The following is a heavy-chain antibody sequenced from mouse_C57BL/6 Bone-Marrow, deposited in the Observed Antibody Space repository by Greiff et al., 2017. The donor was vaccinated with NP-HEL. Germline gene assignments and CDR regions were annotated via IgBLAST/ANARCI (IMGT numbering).Heavy chain of an antibody. CDR1: GFSFNTYA. CDR3: VTSFPFAY. Sequence: EVQGVESGGGLVQPKGSLKLSCAASGFSFNTYAMNWVRQAPGTGLEWVARLRSKSNNYATYYADSVKDRFTISRDDSESMIYLQMNNLKTEDTAMYYCVTSFPFAYWGQGTLVTVSA. CDR2: LRSKSNNYAT. J-gene: IGHJ3*01. V-gene: IGHV10-1*01.